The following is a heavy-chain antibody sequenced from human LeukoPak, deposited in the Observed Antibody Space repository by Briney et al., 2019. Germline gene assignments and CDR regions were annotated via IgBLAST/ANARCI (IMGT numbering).Heavy chain of an antibody. Sequence: GGSLRLSCAASGFTFDDYGMSWVRQAPGKGLEWVSGINWNGGSTGYADSVKGRFTISRDNAKNSLYLQMNSLRAEVTALYHCATHYGDSYYYGMDVWGQGTTVTVSS. J-gene: IGHJ6*02. D-gene: IGHD4-17*01. V-gene: IGHV3-20*01. CDR3: ATHYGDSYYYGMDV. CDR1: GFTFDDYG. CDR2: INWNGGST.